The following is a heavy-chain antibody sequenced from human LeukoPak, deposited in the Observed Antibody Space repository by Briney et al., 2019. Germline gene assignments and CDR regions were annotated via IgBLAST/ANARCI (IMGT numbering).Heavy chain of an antibody. V-gene: IGHV1-69*01. CDR3: AREGPRVQPYYFDY. CDR1: GGTFSSYA. CDR2: IIPIFGTA. J-gene: IGHJ4*02. Sequence: SVQVTCQASGGTFSSYAISWVRQAPGQGLEWMGGIIPIFGTANYAQKFQGRVTITADESTSTAYMELSSLRSEDTAVYYCAREGPRVQPYYFDYWGQGTLVTVSS.